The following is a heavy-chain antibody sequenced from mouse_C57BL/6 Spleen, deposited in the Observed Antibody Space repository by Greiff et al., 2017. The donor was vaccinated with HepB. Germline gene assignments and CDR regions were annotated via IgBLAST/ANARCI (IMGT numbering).Heavy chain of an antibody. CDR3: ARSGGYDVDYAMDY. Sequence: VQLQQSGPELVKPGASVKISCKASGYAFSSSWMNWVKQRPGKGLEWIGRIYPGDGDTNYNGKFKGKATLTADKSSSTAYMQLSSLTSEDSAVYFCARSGGYDVDYAMDYWGQGTSVTVSS. V-gene: IGHV1-82*01. J-gene: IGHJ4*01. D-gene: IGHD2-2*01. CDR1: GYAFSSSW. CDR2: IYPGDGDT.